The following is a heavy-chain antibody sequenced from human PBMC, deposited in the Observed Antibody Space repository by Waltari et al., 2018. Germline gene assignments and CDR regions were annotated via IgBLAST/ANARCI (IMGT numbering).Heavy chain of an antibody. CDR1: GLTFDTYW. V-gene: IGHV3-7*01. D-gene: IGHD3-16*01. J-gene: IGHJ4*02. CDR2: IKGDGSEK. Sequence: EVQLVESGGGLVQPGGSLRRFGAASGLTFDTYWMSWVRQAPGKGLEWVASIKGDGSEKNYVDSVKGRFTASTDNAKTSLFLQMNSLRVEDTAVYYCARDAWGKGPDLDCWGQGTLVTVSS. CDR3: ARDAWGKGPDLDC.